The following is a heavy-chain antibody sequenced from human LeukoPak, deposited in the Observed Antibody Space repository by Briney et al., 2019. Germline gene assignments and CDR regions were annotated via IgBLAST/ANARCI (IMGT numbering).Heavy chain of an antibody. CDR1: GSSFSEYW. CDR2: IKYDGSDK. V-gene: IGHV3-7*01. D-gene: IGHD3-3*01. CDR3: ARGAEWRDY. Sequence: TGGSLRLSCGASGSSFSEYWTSWVRQAPGKGLEWVANIKYDGSDKNYVESVKGRFIISRDNAEKAVYLQMNSLRVDDTAVYYCARGAEWRDYWGQGTLVTVSS. J-gene: IGHJ4*02.